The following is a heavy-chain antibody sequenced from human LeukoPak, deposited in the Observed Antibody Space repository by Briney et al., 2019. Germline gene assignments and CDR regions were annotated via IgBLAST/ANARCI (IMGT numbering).Heavy chain of an antibody. Sequence: ASVKVSCKASGYTFTGYYMHWVRQAPGQGLEWMGWINPNSGGTNYAQKFQGRVTMTRDTSISTAYMELSRLRSDDTAVYYCARVRPYTIFGVVIKSDFDYWGQGTLVTVPS. CDR3: ARVRPYTIFGVVIKSDFDY. CDR1: GYTFTGYY. J-gene: IGHJ4*02. V-gene: IGHV1-2*02. D-gene: IGHD3-3*01. CDR2: INPNSGGT.